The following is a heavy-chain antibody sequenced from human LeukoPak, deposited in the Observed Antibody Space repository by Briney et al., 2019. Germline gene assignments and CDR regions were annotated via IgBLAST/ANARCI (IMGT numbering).Heavy chain of an antibody. CDR3: ARDPSLVAPPY. CDR1: RFTFSIYW. V-gene: IGHV3-7*01. D-gene: IGHD2-8*02. Sequence: GGTLRLSCAASRFTFSIYWMSWVRQAPGKGLEWVANINQDGSEKYYVDSVKGRFIISRDNAKNSLYLQMNSLRAEDTAVYFCARDPSLVAPPYWGQGTLVTVSS. J-gene: IGHJ4*02. CDR2: INQDGSEK.